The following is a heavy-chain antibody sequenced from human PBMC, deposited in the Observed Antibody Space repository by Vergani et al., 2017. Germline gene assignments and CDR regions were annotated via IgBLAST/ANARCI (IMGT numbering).Heavy chain of an antibody. CDR2: ISYDGDRR. Sequence: QVHLVESGGGVVQPGRSLTLSCVASGFSFSGHGMHWVRQAPGKGLEWVAMISYDGDRRDYGDFAKGRFTISRDSSKTVYLQMNSLRAEDTAVYYCARVDPPPYYDFWSGYYDYYYYYMDVWGKXP. CDR1: GFSFSGHG. CDR3: ARVDPPPYYDFWSGYYDYYYYYMDV. D-gene: IGHD3-3*01. J-gene: IGHJ6*03. V-gene: IGHV3-30*03.